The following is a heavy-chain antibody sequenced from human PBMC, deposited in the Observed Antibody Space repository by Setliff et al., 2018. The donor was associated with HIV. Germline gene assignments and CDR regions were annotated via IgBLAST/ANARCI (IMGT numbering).Heavy chain of an antibody. CDR2: INAGNGNT. CDR1: GYTFTSYA. J-gene: IGHJ4*02. CDR3: ARDRSYYPNYFDY. V-gene: IGHV1-3*01. Sequence: ASVKVSCKASGYTFTSYAMHWVRQAPGQRLEWMGWINAGNGNTKYSQKFQGGVTITTDESTRTSYMELSSLRSEDTAVYYCARDRSYYPNYFDYWGQGTLVTVSS. D-gene: IGHD1-26*01.